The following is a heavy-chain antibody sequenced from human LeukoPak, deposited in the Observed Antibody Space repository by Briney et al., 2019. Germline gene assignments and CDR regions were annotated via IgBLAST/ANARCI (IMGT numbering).Heavy chain of an antibody. CDR3: ARGYDYYYYYYMDV. Sequence: ASVKVSCKASGYTFSSYDINWVRQAPGQGLEWMGWMNPNSGNTGYAQKFQGRVTITRNTSISTAYMELSSLRSEDTAVYYCARGYDYYYYYYMDVWGKGTTVTVSS. CDR1: GYTFSSYD. CDR2: MNPNSGNT. V-gene: IGHV1-8*03. D-gene: IGHD4-17*01. J-gene: IGHJ6*03.